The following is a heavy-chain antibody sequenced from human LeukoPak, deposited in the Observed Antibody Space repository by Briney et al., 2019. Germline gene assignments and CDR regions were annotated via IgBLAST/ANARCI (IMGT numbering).Heavy chain of an antibody. CDR2: MNKDGSEK. CDR3: ARNNDMDV. CDR1: VFTFGDNS. V-gene: IGHV3-7*03. Sequence: GGSLRLSCAGSVFTFGDNSMNWVRQAPGQGPEWVANMNKDGSEKYYVDSVKGRFTISRDTAKNSLYLQMNNLRAEDTALYYCARNNDMDVWGQGTTVIVSS. D-gene: IGHD1/OR15-1a*01. J-gene: IGHJ6*02.